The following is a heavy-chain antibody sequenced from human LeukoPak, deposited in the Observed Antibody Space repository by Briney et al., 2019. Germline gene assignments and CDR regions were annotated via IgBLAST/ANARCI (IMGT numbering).Heavy chain of an antibody. CDR2: ISSSSSYI. D-gene: IGHD6-6*01. V-gene: IGHV3-21*01. Sequence: GGSLRLSCAASGFTFSSYSMNWVRQAPGKGLEWVSSISSSSSYIYYADSVKGRFTISRDNAKNTLYLQMNSLRAEDTAVYNCAKDHNVYSSSSLDYWGQGTLVTVSS. CDR1: GFTFSSYS. CDR3: AKDHNVYSSSSLDY. J-gene: IGHJ4*02.